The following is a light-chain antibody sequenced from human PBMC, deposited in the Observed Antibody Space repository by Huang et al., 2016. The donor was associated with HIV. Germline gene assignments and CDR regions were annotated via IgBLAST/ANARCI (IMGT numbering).Light chain of an antibody. J-gene: IGKJ4*01. CDR3: QQSNTFPLT. Sequence: DIQTTQSPSSLSASVGDRVTITCRASQDIRSNLAWFQQTPGKAPKSLIYDASTLQSGVPSKFSGNGYGTDFTLTISSLQPEDIATYYCQQSNTFPLTFGGGTKVEI. V-gene: IGKV1-16*02. CDR2: DAS. CDR1: QDIRSN.